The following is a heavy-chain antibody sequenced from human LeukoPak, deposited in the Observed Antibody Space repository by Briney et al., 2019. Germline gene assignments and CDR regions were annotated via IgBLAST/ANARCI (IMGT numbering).Heavy chain of an antibody. Sequence: GGSLRLSCAASGFTFSSYWMSWVRQAPGKGLEWVANIKQDGSEKYYVDSVKGRFTISRDSAKNSLYLQMNSLRAEDTAVYYCATKGYSYAKGYWGQGTLVTVSS. D-gene: IGHD5-18*01. J-gene: IGHJ4*02. V-gene: IGHV3-7*01. CDR1: GFTFSSYW. CDR3: ATKGYSYAKGY. CDR2: IKQDGSEK.